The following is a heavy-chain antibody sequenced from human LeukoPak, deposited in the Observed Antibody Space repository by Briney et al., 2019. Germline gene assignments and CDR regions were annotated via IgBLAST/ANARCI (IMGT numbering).Heavy chain of an antibody. CDR2: ISYDGSNK. Sequence: PGGSLRLSCAASGFTFSSYGMHWVRQAPGKGLEWVEVISYDGSNKYYVDSVKGRFTISRDNSKNTLYLQMNSLRAEDTAVYYCAKDQNDYVWGSYRVDYWGQGTLVTVSS. D-gene: IGHD3-16*02. CDR3: AKDQNDYVWGSYRVDY. CDR1: GFTFSSYG. V-gene: IGHV3-30*18. J-gene: IGHJ4*02.